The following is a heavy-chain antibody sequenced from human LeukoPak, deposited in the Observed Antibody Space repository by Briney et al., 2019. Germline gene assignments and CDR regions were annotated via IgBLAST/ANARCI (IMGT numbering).Heavy chain of an antibody. CDR3: ARAGRRSSSWYTLGKYYFDY. CDR2: IYNSGST. V-gene: IGHV4-59*01. Sequence: SETLSLTCTVSGGSISSYYWSWIRQPPGKGLEWIGYIYNSGSTNYNPSLKSRVTISVDTSKNQFSLKLSSVTAADTAVYYCARAGRRSSSWYTLGKYYFDYWGQGTLVTVSS. J-gene: IGHJ4*02. D-gene: IGHD6-13*01. CDR1: GGSISSYY.